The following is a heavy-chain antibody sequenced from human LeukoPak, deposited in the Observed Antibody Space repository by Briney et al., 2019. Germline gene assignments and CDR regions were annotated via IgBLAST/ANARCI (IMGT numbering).Heavy chain of an antibody. CDR3: ARASWVGIVVVPAANDAFDI. V-gene: IGHV1-18*01. Sequence: ASVKVSCEASGYTFTSYGISWVRQAPGQGLEWMGWISAYNGNTNYAQKLQGRVTMTTDTSTSTAYMELRSLRSDDTAVYYCARASWVGIVVVPAANDAFDIWGQGTMVTVSS. D-gene: IGHD2-2*01. J-gene: IGHJ3*02. CDR1: GYTFTSYG. CDR2: ISAYNGNT.